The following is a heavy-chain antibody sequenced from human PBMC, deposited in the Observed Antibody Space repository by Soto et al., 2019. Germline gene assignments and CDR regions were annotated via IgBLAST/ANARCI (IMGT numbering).Heavy chain of an antibody. CDR1: GGSISSYY. CDR2: IYYSGST. Sequence: PSETLSLTCTVSGGSISSYYWSWIRQPPGKGLEWIGYIYYSGSTNYNPSLKSRVTISVDTSKNQFSLKLSSVTAADTAVYYCARGGGPSIAAAGIDDWGQGTLVTVSS. D-gene: IGHD6-13*01. CDR3: ARGGGPSIAAAGIDD. J-gene: IGHJ4*02. V-gene: IGHV4-59*01.